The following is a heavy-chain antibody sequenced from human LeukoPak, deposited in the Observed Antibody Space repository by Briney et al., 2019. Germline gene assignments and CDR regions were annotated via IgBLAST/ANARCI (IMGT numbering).Heavy chain of an antibody. CDR1: GGSISSSSYY. CDR3: ARLLVGGSYWYFDL. D-gene: IGHD6-19*01. Sequence: SETLSLTCTVSGGSISSSSYYWGWIRQPPGKGREWIGTIYYSGSTYYNPSLKSRVTISVDTSKNQFSLNLSSVTAADTAVYYCARLLVGGSYWYFDLWGRGTLVTVSS. CDR2: IYYSGST. J-gene: IGHJ2*01. V-gene: IGHV4-39*01.